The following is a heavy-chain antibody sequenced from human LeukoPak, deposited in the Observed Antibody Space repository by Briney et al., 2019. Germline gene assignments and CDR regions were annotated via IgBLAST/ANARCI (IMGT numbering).Heavy chain of an antibody. CDR1: GYTFTGYY. CDR3: AREDSRRHFDY. CDR2: INPNSGGT. Sequence: ASVTVSCKASGYTFTGYYMHWVRQAPGQGLEWMGWINPNSGGTNYAQKFQGWVTMTRDTSISTAYMELSRLRSDDTAVYYCAREDSRRHFDYWGQGTLVTVSS. D-gene: IGHD6-13*01. V-gene: IGHV1-2*04. J-gene: IGHJ4*02.